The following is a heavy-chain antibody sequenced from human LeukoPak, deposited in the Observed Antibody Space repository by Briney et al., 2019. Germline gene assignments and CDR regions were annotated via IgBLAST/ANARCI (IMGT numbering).Heavy chain of an antibody. CDR3: AREVGYYYDSSGYYYFDY. D-gene: IGHD3-22*01. CDR1: GGTFSSYA. V-gene: IGHV1-69*06. Sequence: SVKVSCKASGGTFSSYAISWVRQAPGQGLEWMGGIIPIFGTANYAQKFQGRVTITADKSTSTAYMELSSLRSDDTAVYYCAREVGYYYDSSGYYYFDYWGQGTLVTVSS. CDR2: IIPIFGTA. J-gene: IGHJ4*02.